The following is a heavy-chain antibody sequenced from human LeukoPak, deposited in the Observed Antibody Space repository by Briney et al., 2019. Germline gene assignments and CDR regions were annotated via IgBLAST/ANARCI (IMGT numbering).Heavy chain of an antibody. D-gene: IGHD2-2*02. Sequence: GGSLRLSCAASGFTFSSYSMNWVRQAPGKGLEWVSYISSSSSTIYYADSVKGRFTISRDNAKNSLYLQMNSLRAEDTAVYYCARGSDIVVVPAAITFDYWGQGTLVTVSS. J-gene: IGHJ4*02. CDR1: GFTFSSYS. V-gene: IGHV3-48*01. CDR3: ARGSDIVVVPAAITFDY. CDR2: ISSSSSTI.